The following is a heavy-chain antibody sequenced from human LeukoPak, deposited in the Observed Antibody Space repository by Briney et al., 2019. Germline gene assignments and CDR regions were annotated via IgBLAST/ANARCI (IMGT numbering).Heavy chain of an antibody. CDR3: AKPSSGYTSFHI. D-gene: IGHD3-22*01. CDR1: GFTFRSYA. J-gene: IGHJ3*02. Sequence: GGSLRLSCAASGFTFRSYAMSWVRQAPGKGLEWVSSISSSGGSTYDADSVKGRFTISRDNSKNTLYLQMNSLRAEDTAVYFCAKPSSGYTSFHIRGRGTMVIVSS. V-gene: IGHV3-23*01. CDR2: ISSSGGST.